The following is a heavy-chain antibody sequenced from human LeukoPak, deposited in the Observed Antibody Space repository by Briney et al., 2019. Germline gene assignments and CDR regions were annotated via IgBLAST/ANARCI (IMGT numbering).Heavy chain of an antibody. CDR1: GGTFSSYA. J-gene: IGHJ6*02. CDR3: ARDRPGLIAVAGYYYYGMDV. D-gene: IGHD6-19*01. CDR2: IIPIFGTA. Sequence: GASVKVSCKASGGTFSSYAISWVRQAPGQGLEWMGGIIPIFGTANYAQKFQGRVTITADESTSTAYMELSSLRSEDTAVYYCARDRPGLIAVAGYYYYGMDVWGQGTTVTVSS. V-gene: IGHV1-69*13.